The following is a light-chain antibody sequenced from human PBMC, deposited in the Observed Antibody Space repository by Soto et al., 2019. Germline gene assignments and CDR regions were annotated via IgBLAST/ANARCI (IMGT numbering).Light chain of an antibody. CDR3: LQYNNWPPLFT. Sequence: EIVMTQSPATLSVSPGERATLSCRASQSVSSNLAWYQQKPGQAPRLLIYGASTRATGIPARFSGSGSGTEFTLTISSLQSEDFAVYYCLQYNNWPPLFTFGPGTKVDIK. CDR2: GAS. J-gene: IGKJ3*01. V-gene: IGKV3D-15*01. CDR1: QSVSSN.